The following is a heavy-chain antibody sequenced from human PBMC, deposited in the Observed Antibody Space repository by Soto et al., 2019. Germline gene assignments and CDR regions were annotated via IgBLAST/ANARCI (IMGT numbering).Heavy chain of an antibody. V-gene: IGHV4-59*01. Sequence: QVQLQESGPGLVKPSETLSLTCTVSGGSFSSYYWSWIRQPPGKGLEWIGYVSYSGRTNYNPSLKSRVTISLDTSKNQFSLKLRSVTAADTAVYHCARDGRRDWNDVYWFDPWGQGTLVTVSS. J-gene: IGHJ5*02. CDR1: GGSFSSYY. CDR3: ARDGRRDWNDVYWFDP. D-gene: IGHD1-1*01. CDR2: VSYSGRT.